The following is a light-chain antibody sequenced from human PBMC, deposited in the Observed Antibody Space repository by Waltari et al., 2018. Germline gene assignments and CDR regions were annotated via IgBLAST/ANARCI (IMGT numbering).Light chain of an antibody. Sequence: QSALTQPASVSGSPGQSITIPCPGTSSDVGRYNFFSWYQQHPGKAPQLIIYEVNKRPSGVSNRLSGSKSGNTASLTISGLQAEDESDYYCCSYAGRSTWVFGGGTKVTVL. V-gene: IGLV2-23*02. CDR3: CSYAGRSTWV. CDR2: EVN. CDR1: SSDVGRYNF. J-gene: IGLJ3*02.